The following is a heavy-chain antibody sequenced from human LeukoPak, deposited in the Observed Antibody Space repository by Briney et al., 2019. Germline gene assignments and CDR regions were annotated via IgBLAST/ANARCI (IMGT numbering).Heavy chain of an antibody. CDR1: GLTVSSYS. Sequence: PGGSLRLSCVASGLTVSSYSMNWVRQAPGKGLEWVSYISSSSTINYADSVKGRFTISRDNAKNSLDLQMNSLRDEDTAVYYCARARASGRSGFDYWGQGTLVTVSS. CDR3: ARARASGRSGFDY. V-gene: IGHV3-48*02. CDR2: ISSSSTI. J-gene: IGHJ4*02. D-gene: IGHD2-15*01.